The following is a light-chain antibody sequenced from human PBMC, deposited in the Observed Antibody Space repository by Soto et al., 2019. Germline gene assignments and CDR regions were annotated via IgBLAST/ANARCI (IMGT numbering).Light chain of an antibody. CDR1: QRISSN. CDR3: QQSYSTLSIT. CDR2: AAS. Sequence: DIQMTQSPSYLSASVGDRVTITCRASQRISSNLNWYQQKPGKAPQLLIYAASSLQSGVPPRFSANGSGTDFTLTISSLQPEDFATYYCQQSYSTLSITFGQGTRLEIK. V-gene: IGKV1-39*01. J-gene: IGKJ5*01.